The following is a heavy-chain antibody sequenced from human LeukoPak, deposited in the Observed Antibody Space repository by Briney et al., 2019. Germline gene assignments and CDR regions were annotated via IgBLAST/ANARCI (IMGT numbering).Heavy chain of an antibody. D-gene: IGHD3-10*01. CDR2: VNPNSGGT. CDR3: ARDFTPYYYGSGNSLGY. J-gene: IGHJ4*02. V-gene: IGHV1-2*02. CDR1: GYTFTGYY. Sequence: ASVKVSCKTSGYTFTGYYMNWVRQAPGQGLEWMGWVNPNSGGTNYAQRLQGRVTMTTDTSTSTAYMELRSLRSDDTAVYYCARDFTPYYYGSGNSLGYWGQGTLVTVSS.